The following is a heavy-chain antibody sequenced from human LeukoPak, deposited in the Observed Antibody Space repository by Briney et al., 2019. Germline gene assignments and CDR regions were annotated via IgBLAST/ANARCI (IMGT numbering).Heavy chain of an antibody. CDR2: INHSGST. V-gene: IGHV4-34*01. CDR3: ARVQWFGDHYYFDY. D-gene: IGHD3-10*01. Sequence: SETLSLTCAVYGGSFSGYYWSWIRQPPGKGLEWIGEINHSGSTNYNPSLKSRVTMSVDTSKNQFSLKLSSVTAADTAVYYCARVQWFGDHYYFDYWGQGTLVTVSS. CDR1: GGSFSGYY. J-gene: IGHJ4*02.